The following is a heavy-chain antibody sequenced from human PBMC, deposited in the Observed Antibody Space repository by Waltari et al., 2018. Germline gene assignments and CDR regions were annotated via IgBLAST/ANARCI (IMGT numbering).Heavy chain of an antibody. CDR3: ATGGWGFYLDY. CDR1: GSTSMDYS. D-gene: IGHD7-27*01. CDR2: ISSSSGYT. Sequence: EVHLVESGGGLVKLGGSRRPSCAASGSTSMDYSMNWVRQAPGKGLEWVASISSSSGYTHYADSVKGRFTISRDNAKNSLYLQMNSLRAEDTAVYYCATGGWGFYLDYWGQGTLVTVSS. J-gene: IGHJ4*02. V-gene: IGHV3-21*01.